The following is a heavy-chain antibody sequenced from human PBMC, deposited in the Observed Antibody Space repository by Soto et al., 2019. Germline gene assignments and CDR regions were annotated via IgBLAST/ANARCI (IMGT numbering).Heavy chain of an antibody. D-gene: IGHD3-3*01. Sequence: SETLSLTCTVSGGSISSSSYYWGWIRQPPGKGLEWIGSIYYSGSTYYNPSLKSRVTISVDTSKNQFSLKLSSVTAADTAVYYCARHGLLTYDFWSGYLPLTDAFDIWGQGTMVTVSS. CDR3: ARHGLLTYDFWSGYLPLTDAFDI. J-gene: IGHJ3*02. V-gene: IGHV4-39*01. CDR2: IYYSGST. CDR1: GGSISSSSYY.